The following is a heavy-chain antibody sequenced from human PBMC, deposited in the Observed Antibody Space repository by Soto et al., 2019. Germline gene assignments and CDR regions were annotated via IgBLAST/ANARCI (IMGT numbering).Heavy chain of an antibody. Sequence: SETLSLTCAVYGGSFSGYYWSWIRQPPGKGLEWIGEINHSGSTNYNPSLKSRVTISVDTPKNQFSLKLSSVTAADTAVYYCATFAALAAAGIDFDYWGQGTLVTVSS. CDR2: INHSGST. CDR3: ATFAALAAAGIDFDY. J-gene: IGHJ4*02. V-gene: IGHV4-34*01. CDR1: GGSFSGYY. D-gene: IGHD6-13*01.